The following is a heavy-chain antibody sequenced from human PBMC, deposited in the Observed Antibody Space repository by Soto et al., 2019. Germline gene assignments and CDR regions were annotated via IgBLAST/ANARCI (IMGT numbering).Heavy chain of an antibody. CDR1: GGSISSVGYY. D-gene: IGHD3-22*01. J-gene: IGHJ4*02. CDR3: ARATDYYDSSVYYDGVLDY. V-gene: IGHV4-31*03. Sequence: SETLSLTCTVSGGSISSVGYYWSWIRQHPGKGLEWIGYIYYSGSTYYNPSLKSRVTISEDTSKNQFSLKLSSVTAADTAVYYCARATDYYDSSVYYDGVLDYWGQGTLVTVSS. CDR2: IYYSGST.